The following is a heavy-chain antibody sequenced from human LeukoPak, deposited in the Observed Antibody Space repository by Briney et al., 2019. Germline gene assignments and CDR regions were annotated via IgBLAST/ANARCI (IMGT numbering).Heavy chain of an antibody. Sequence: SETLSLTCAVYGVSFSGYYWSWIRQPPGKGLEWIGEINHSGSTYYNPSLKSRVTISVDTSKNQFSLKRSCVTAADTAVYYCARPDCSSTSCYPPWNFEYWGQGTLVTVST. CDR3: ARPDCSSTSCYPPWNFEY. CDR1: GVSFSGYY. D-gene: IGHD2-2*01. CDR2: INHSGST. V-gene: IGHV4-34*01. J-gene: IGHJ4*02.